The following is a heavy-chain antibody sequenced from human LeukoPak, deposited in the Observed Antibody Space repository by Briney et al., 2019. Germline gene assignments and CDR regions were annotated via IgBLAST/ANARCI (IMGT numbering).Heavy chain of an antibody. V-gene: IGHV3-30-3*02. CDR1: GFTFSSYT. J-gene: IGHJ6*03. CDR2: ISFDGNTK. Sequence: GGSLRLSCAASGFTFSSYTMHWVRQAPGKGLEWVAVISFDGNTKYYADSVRGRFTISRDNSKNTLYLQMNSLRAEDTAVYYCAKFLPQIDSSTSWVDNEYSSYPDMDVWGKGTTVTVSS. D-gene: IGHD2-2*01. CDR3: AKFLPQIDSSTSWVDNEYSSYPDMDV.